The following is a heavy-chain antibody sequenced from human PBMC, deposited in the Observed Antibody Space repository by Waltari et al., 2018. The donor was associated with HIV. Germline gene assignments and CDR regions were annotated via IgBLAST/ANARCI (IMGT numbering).Heavy chain of an antibody. D-gene: IGHD2-8*01. J-gene: IGHJ3*02. CDR3: ARMGLMMYAIGAFDI. V-gene: IGHV3-7*01. CDR1: GFTFSLYW. Sequence: EVQLVESGGGLVQPGGSLRLSCAASGFTFSLYWMSWVRQAPGKGLECVANIKQDGSEKHYCDSVKGRFTISRDNAKKSLYLQMNSLRAEDTAVYYCARMGLMMYAIGAFDIWGQGTMVTVSS. CDR2: IKQDGSEK.